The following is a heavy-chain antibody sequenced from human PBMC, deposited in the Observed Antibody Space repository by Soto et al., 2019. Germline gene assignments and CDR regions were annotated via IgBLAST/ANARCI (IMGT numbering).Heavy chain of an antibody. Sequence: SQTLSLTCTLSGSSISSSSYYWGWIRQPPGKGLEWIGCIYYSGSTNYNPSLKSRVTISVDTSKNQFYLKQSSVTAADKAVYYVARQRVVGEAGGLDHISSLHYYYYYGIDVWGQGNTVTVSS. CDR1: GSSISSSSYY. CDR3: ARQRVVGEAGGLDHISSLHYYYYYGIDV. CDR2: IYYSGST. D-gene: IGHD6-6*01. J-gene: IGHJ6*02. V-gene: IGHV4-39*01.